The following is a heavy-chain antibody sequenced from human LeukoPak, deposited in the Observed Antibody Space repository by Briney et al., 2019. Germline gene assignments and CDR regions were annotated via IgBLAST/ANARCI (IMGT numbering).Heavy chain of an antibody. J-gene: IGHJ6*03. CDR2: IYYSGST. CDR3: ARVNFGGDIVVVVAAPNQYYYYMDV. CDR1: GGSISSYY. V-gene: IGHV4-59*01. Sequence: SETLSLTCTVSGGSISSYYWSWIRQPPGKGLEWIGYIYYSGSTNYNPSLKSRVTISVDTSKNQFSLKLSSVTAADTAVYYCARVNFGGDIVVVVAAPNQYYYYMDVWGKGTTVTVSS. D-gene: IGHD2-15*01.